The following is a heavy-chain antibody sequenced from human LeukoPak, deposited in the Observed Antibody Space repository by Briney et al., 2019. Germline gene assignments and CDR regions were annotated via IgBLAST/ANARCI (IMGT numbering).Heavy chain of an antibody. CDR1: GFTFSSYA. J-gene: IGHJ4*02. D-gene: IGHD3-22*01. V-gene: IGHV3-23*01. CDR2: ISGSGGST. Sequence: PGGSLRLSGAASGFTFSSYAMSWVRQAPGKGLEWVSAISGSGGSTYYADSVMGRFTISRDNSKNTLYLQMNSLRAEDTAVYYCAKYPVVVITFVDYWGQGTLVTVSS. CDR3: AKYPVVVITFVDY.